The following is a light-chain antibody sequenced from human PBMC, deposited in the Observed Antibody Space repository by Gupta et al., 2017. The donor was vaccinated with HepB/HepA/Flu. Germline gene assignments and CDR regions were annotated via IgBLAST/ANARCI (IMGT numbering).Light chain of an antibody. CDR2: DAT. Sequence: DILLTQSPATLSLSPGERATLSCRASQSVSTDLAWYQQKPGQPPRLLSYDATSRATGITARFSGSGSETDFTLTISSLEPEDFALYYCQQSSNWLTFGGGTKVEIK. CDR1: QSVSTD. J-gene: IGKJ4*01. CDR3: QQSSNWLT. V-gene: IGKV3-11*01.